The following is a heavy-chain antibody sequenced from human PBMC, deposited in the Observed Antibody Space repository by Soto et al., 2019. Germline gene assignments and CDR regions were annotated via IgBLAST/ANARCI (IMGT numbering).Heavy chain of an antibody. V-gene: IGHV4-39*01. CDR2: IYYGRST. J-gene: IGHJ4*02. CDR3: AREGPTVTKSHTFCLDF. CDR1: RDTMSSSGHS. Sequence: PSCTPSLSSTVSRDTMSSSGHSWAWNRQPPGKGLEWIGSIYYGRSTYYSPSLKSRLTISIDTSKNQFSLNLNSVTAADTALYYCAREGPTVTKSHTFCLDFWGQGILGTVYS. D-gene: IGHD4-17*01.